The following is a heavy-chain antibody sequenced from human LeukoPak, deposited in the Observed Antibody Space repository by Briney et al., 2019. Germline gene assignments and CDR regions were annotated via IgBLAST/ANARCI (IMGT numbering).Heavy chain of an antibody. CDR1: GFTFNSYA. V-gene: IGHV3-48*01. CDR2: ISSSSNVI. CDR3: ARGLGATGGY. Sequence: GGSLRPSCAASGFTFNSYAFNWVRQAPGKGLEWVSYISSSSNVIYYTDSVKGRFTISRDNARNLLSLQMNSLRAEDTAVYYCARGLGATGGYWGQGTLVTVSS. D-gene: IGHD1-26*01. J-gene: IGHJ4*02.